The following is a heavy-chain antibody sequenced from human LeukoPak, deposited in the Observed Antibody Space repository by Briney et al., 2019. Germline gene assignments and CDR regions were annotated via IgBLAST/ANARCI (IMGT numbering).Heavy chain of an antibody. V-gene: IGHV4-34*01. CDR3: ARGGYSYGWADY. Sequence: SETLSLTCGVYGGSFSGYYWSWIRQPPGKGLEWIGEINHSGSTNYNPSLKSRVTISVDTSKNQFSLKLSSVTAADTAVYYCARGGYSYGWADYWGQGTLVTVSS. J-gene: IGHJ4*02. CDR1: GGSFSGYY. CDR2: INHSGST. D-gene: IGHD5-18*01.